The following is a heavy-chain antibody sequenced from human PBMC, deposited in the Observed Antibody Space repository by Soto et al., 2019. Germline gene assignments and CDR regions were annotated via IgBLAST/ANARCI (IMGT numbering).Heavy chain of an antibody. CDR3: AREGVAAPLPNCYNGMDV. CDR2: IYSGGST. J-gene: IGHJ6*02. CDR1: GFTVSSNY. Sequence: EVQLVETGGGLIQPGGSLRLSCAASGFTVSSNYMSWVRQAPGKGLEWVSVIYSGGSTYYADSVKGRFTISRDNSKNTLYLQMNSRRAEDTAVYYWAREGVAAPLPNCYNGMDVWGQGPTVTVPS. V-gene: IGHV3-53*02. D-gene: IGHD6-13*01.